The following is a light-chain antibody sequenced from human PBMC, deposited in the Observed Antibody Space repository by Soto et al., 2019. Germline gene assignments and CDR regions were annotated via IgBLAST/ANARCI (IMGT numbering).Light chain of an antibody. CDR1: SSDIGAYSY. Sequence: QSVLTQPPSASGSPGQSVTLSCTGTSSDIGAYSYVSWYQQHPGKAPKLVIYEVSKRPSGVPDRFSGSQSGNTASLTVSGLQAEDEADYYCSSYAGNNNVVFGGGTKLTVL. CDR2: EVS. J-gene: IGLJ3*02. V-gene: IGLV2-8*01. CDR3: SSYAGNNNVV.